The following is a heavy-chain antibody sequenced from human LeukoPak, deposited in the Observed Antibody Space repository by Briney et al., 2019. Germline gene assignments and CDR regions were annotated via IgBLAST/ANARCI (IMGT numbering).Heavy chain of an antibody. CDR1: GGSISSSSAY. CDR3: ARHRREQWLASDFDY. CDR2: IYYSKNT. J-gene: IGHJ4*02. D-gene: IGHD6-19*01. Sequence: PSETLSLTCTVSGGSISSSSAYWGWIRQPPGKGLEWIGSIYYSKNTYYNPSLKSRVTISADTSKNQFSLKLSPVTAADTAVYYCARHRREQWLASDFDYWGQGTLVTVSS. V-gene: IGHV4-39*01.